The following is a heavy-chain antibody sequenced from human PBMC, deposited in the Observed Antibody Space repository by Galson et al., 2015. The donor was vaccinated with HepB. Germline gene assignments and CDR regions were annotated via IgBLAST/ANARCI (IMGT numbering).Heavy chain of an antibody. CDR1: GGTLSIYS. CDR2: IIRMFGTT. CDR3: ARGEEGIDWFFDY. J-gene: IGHJ4*02. V-gene: IGHV1-69*01. D-gene: IGHD3-9*01. Sequence: CKASGGTLSIYSISWVRQAPGQGLEWMGGIIRMFGTTNFAQKFQGRVTITADESANTVYMTLSSLTSEDTAVYYCARGEEGIDWFFDYWGQGTQVTVSS.